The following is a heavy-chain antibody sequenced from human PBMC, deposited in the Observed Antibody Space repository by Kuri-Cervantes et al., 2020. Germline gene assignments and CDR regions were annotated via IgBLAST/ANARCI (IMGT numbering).Heavy chain of an antibody. CDR1: GFTFSSYE. CDR2: ISSSGSTI. V-gene: IGHV3-48*03. CDR3: ARGRDYYFDI. Sequence: GGSLRLSCAASGFTFSSYEMNWVRQAPGKGLEWVSYISSSGSTIYYADSAKGRFTISRDNSKNTLYLQMDSLRAEDTAVYYCARGRDYYFDIWGQGTMVTVSS. D-gene: IGHD4-17*01. J-gene: IGHJ3*02.